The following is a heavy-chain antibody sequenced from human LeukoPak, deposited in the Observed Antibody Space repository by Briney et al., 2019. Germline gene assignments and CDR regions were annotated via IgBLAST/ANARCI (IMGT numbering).Heavy chain of an antibody. V-gene: IGHV3-23*01. CDR1: GFTFSSYA. D-gene: IGHD3-22*01. CDR2: ISGSGGST. CDR3: AREVLIYYDSSGYPTNWFDP. Sequence: GGSLRLSCAASGFTFSSYAMTWVRQAPGKGLEWVSGISGSGGSTSYADSVKGRFTISRDNSKNTLYLQMNSLRAEDTAVYYCAREVLIYYDSSGYPTNWFDPWGQGTLVTVSS. J-gene: IGHJ5*02.